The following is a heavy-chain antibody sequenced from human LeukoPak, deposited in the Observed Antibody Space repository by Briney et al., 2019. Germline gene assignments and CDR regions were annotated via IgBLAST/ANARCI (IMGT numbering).Heavy chain of an antibody. D-gene: IGHD4-17*01. V-gene: IGHV1-24*01. CDR1: GYTLTELS. J-gene: IGHJ4*02. CDR2: FDPEDGET. CDR3: ASTTVTTWCDY. Sequence: ASVKVSCKVSGYTLTELSMHWVRQAPGKGLEWMGGFDPEDGETIYAQKFQGRVTMTTDTSTSTAYMELRSLRSDDTAVYYCASTTVTTWCDYWGQGTLVTVSS.